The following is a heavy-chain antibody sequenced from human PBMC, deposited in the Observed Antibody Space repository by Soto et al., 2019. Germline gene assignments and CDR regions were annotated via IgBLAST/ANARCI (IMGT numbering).Heavy chain of an antibody. Sequence: GGSLRLSCAASGFTFSSYAMHWVRQAPGKGLEWVAVISYDGRNKYYADSVKGRFTISRDNSKNTLYLQMNSLRAEDAAVYYCARGHRVSGYDQYYYYGMDVWGQGTTVTVSS. CDR2: ISYDGRNK. J-gene: IGHJ6*02. CDR1: GFTFSSYA. CDR3: ARGHRVSGYDQYYYYGMDV. V-gene: IGHV3-30*04. D-gene: IGHD5-12*01.